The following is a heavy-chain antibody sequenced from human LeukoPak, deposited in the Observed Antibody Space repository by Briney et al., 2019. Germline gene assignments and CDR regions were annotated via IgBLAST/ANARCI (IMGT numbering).Heavy chain of an antibody. CDR2: IGLDDDK. Sequence: SGPTLVNPTQTLTLTCTFSGFSLSTTGVGVGWIRQPPGKALQWLAFIGLDDDKRYSPSLKTRLTISDDTSKNQVVLTLTNIDPVDTATYFCAHRPAGMSFSHFDYWGQGTLVTVSS. CDR3: AHRPAGMSFSHFDY. V-gene: IGHV2-5*02. J-gene: IGHJ4*02. D-gene: IGHD3/OR15-3a*01. CDR1: GFSLSTTGVG.